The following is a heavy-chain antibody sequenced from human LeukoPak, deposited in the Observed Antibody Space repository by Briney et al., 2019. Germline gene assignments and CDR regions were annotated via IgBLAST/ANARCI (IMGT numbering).Heavy chain of an antibody. V-gene: IGHV3-23*01. Sequence: PGGSLRLSCAASGFTFSSYAMSWVRQAPGEGLEWVSAISGSGGSTYYADSVKGRFTISRDNSKNSLYLQMNSLRAEDTAVYYCARADSSSWGGNWFDPWGQGTLVTVSS. CDR3: ARADSSSWGGNWFDP. D-gene: IGHD3-22*01. CDR1: GFTFSSYA. J-gene: IGHJ5*02. CDR2: ISGSGGST.